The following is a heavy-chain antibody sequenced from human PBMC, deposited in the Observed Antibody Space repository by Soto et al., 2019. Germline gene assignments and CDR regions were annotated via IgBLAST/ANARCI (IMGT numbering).Heavy chain of an antibody. CDR3: ARGSYYYDSSRYYHY. CDR1: GGSIRRGGYS. D-gene: IGHD3-22*01. J-gene: IGHJ4*02. Sequence: LAHTCAVYGGSIRRGGYSWRWIRQPPGKGLEWIGYMYHSGSTYYNPSLKSRVTISIDRSKNQFSLKLSSVTAADTAVYYCARGSYYYDSSRYYHYWGQGTLVTVSS. CDR2: MYHSGST. V-gene: IGHV4-30-2*01.